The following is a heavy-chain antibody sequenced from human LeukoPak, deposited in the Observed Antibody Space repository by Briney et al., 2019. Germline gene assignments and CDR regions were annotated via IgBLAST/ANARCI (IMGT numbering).Heavy chain of an antibody. Sequence: SGGSLRLSCAPSVLIFGVYCMRCVPDAPEGGVEGVANTNPDGSIKYYVHSVNGRLTIPRDNAKNSQYLQMNSHRAEDTAVYYCVSGFLQWLYWGQGTLVTVSS. V-gene: IGHV3-7*01. D-gene: IGHD3-3*01. CDR3: VSGFLQWLY. CDR1: VLIFGVYC. J-gene: IGHJ4*02. CDR2: TNPDGSIK.